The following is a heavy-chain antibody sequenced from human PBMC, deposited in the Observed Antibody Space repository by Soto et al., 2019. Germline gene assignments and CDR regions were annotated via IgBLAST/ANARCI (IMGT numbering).Heavy chain of an antibody. V-gene: IGHV2-70*11. CDR3: ARIGITGTPYYFDD. CDR2: IDWDDDK. Sequence: GSGPTLVNPTQTLTLTCTFSGFSLSTSGMCVSWIRQPPGKALEWLARIDWDDDKYYSTSLKTRLTISKDTSKNQVVLTMTNMDPVDTATYYCARIGITGTPYYFDDWGQGTLVTVSS. CDR1: GFSLSTSGMC. J-gene: IGHJ4*02. D-gene: IGHD1-7*01.